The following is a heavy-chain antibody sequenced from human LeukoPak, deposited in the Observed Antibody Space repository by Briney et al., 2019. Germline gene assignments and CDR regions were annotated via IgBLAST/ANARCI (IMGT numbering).Heavy chain of an antibody. Sequence: SETLSLTCTVSGGSFSSYYWSWVRQPPGKGLEWIGYIYYSGSTNYNPSLKSRVTISVDTSKNQFSLKLSSVTAADTAVYYCARVKTKRSYFDYWGQGTLVTVSS. CDR3: ARVKTKRSYFDY. CDR1: GGSFSSYY. J-gene: IGHJ4*02. D-gene: IGHD2-8*01. CDR2: IYYSGST. V-gene: IGHV4-59*01.